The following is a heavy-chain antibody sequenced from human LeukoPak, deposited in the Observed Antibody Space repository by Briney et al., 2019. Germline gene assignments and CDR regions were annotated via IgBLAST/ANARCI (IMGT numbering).Heavy chain of an antibody. J-gene: IGHJ4*02. CDR2: IYTSGST. CDR3: ARWQYSSSSAGFSDYFDY. V-gene: IGHV4-4*07. D-gene: IGHD6-6*01. Sequence: SETLSLTCTVSGGSISSYYWSWIRQPAGKGLEWIGRIYTSGSTNYNPSLKSRVTMSVDTSKNQFSLKLSSVTAADTAVYYCARWQYSSSSAGFSDYFDYWGQGTLVTVSS. CDR1: GGSISSYY.